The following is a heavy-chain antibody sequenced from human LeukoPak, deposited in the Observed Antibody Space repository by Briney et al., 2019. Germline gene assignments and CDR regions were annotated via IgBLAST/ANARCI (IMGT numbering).Heavy chain of an antibody. CDR3: ARREVCSSTSCYVGWFDP. D-gene: IGHD2-2*01. J-gene: IGHJ5*02. V-gene: IGHV4-59*01. CDR2: IYYSGST. CDR1: GGSISSYY. Sequence: SETLSLTCTVPGGSISSYYWSWIRQPPGKGLEWIGYIYYSGSTNYNPSLKSRVTISVDTSKNQFSLKLSSVTAADTAVYYCARREVCSSTSCYVGWFDPWGQGTLVTVSS.